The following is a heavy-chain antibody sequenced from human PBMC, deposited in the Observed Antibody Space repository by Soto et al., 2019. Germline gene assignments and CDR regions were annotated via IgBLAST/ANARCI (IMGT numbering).Heavy chain of an antibody. CDR3: SGPPRYSRGWRLGDV. J-gene: IGHJ6*02. CDR1: GYTFTSYG. CDR2: ISAYNGNT. V-gene: IGHV1-18*01. Sequence: QVQLVQSGAEVKKPGASVKVSCQASGYTFTSYGITWVRQAPGQGPEWMGWISAYNGNTNYAQKLQGRVTMTTVTATSTAYMEMRSLRSDDTGVYYWSGPPRYSRGWRLGDVWGQGNTVTGSS. D-gene: IGHD6-19*01.